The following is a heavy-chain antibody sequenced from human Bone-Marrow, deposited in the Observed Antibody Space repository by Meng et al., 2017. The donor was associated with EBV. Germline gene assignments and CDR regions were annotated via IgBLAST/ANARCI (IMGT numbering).Heavy chain of an antibody. D-gene: IGHD4-11*01. Sequence: HRHRPRSGSGLGKAPQTLSLSFAGSGASINSGDDSWTWIRQPPGRGLEWIGYIYHSGSTHYNPSLKSRVTISVDRSKNQFSLQLTSVTAADTAVYFCARVRGSDYTDYSLDYWGQGTLVTVSS. CDR2: IYHSGST. CDR3: ARVRGSDYTDYSLDY. J-gene: IGHJ4*02. CDR1: GASINSGDDS. V-gene: IGHV4-30-2*01.